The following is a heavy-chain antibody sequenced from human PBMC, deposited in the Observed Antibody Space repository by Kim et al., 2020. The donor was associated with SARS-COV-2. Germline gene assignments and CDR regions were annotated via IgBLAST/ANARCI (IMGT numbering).Heavy chain of an antibody. Sequence: ASVKVSCKASGYTFTSYDVTWVRQAPGQGLEWMGWISAYNGNTNYAQKLQGRVTMTTDTSTSTAYMELRSLRSDDTAVYYCARVIGYCSSTSCNYYGLDVWGQGTTVPVSS. D-gene: IGHD2-2*01. CDR1: GYTFTSYD. CDR3: ARVIGYCSSTSCNYYGLDV. V-gene: IGHV1-18*04. CDR2: ISAYNGNT. J-gene: IGHJ6*02.